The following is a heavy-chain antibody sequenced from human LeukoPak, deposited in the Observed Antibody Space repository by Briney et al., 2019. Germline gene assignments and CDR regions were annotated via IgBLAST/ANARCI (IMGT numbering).Heavy chain of an antibody. D-gene: IGHD2-21*02. J-gene: IGHJ4*02. CDR2: ISYDGSNK. V-gene: IGHV3-30*18. CDR1: GFTFSSYG. CDR3: AKDRAIVVVTAFDY. Sequence: GRSLRLSCAASGFTFSSYGMHWVRQAPGKGLEWVAVISYDGSNKYYADSMKGRFTISRDNSKNTLYLQMNSLRAEDTAVYYCAKDRAIVVVTAFDYWGQGTLVTVSS.